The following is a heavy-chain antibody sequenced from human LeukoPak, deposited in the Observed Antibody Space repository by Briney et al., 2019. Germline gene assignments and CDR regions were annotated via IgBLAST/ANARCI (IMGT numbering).Heavy chain of an antibody. CDR2: IRDSGGAT. Sequence: PGGSLRLSCAASGFTFSSYAMSWVRQAPGKGLEWVSTIRDSGGATYYADSVKGRFTISRDNSKNTLSLQMKSLRAEDTAVYYCAKHPTRNYFEYWGQGTLVTVSS. CDR3: AKHPTRNYFEY. V-gene: IGHV3-23*01. J-gene: IGHJ4*02. CDR1: GFTFSSYA.